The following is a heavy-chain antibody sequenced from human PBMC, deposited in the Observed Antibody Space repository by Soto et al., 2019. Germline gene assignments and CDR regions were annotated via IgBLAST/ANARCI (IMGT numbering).Heavy chain of an antibody. CDR1: GLTVGGKKY. J-gene: IGHJ3*01. Sequence: GGSLRLSCAASGLTVGGKKYVAWVRQAPGKGLEWVSALYDVDGSFYSDSVKGRFTTSSDSSKTTVYLQMNDLRPADTAVYYCATWHEREHAYDVWGHGTTVTVSS. D-gene: IGHD1-1*01. CDR2: LYDVDGS. V-gene: IGHV3-53*01. CDR3: ATWHEREHAYDV.